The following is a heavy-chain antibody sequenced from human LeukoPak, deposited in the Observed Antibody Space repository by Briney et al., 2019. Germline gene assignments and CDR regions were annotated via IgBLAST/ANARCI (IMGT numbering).Heavy chain of an antibody. Sequence: PSETLSLTCTVSGGSISSGGYYWSGIRQHPGKGLEWIGYIYYTGNTYYNPSLNSRVTISVDTSTNQFSLKLSSVTAADTAVYYWARDSFIPIWGQGTMVTVSS. CDR1: GGSISSGGYY. CDR2: IYYTGNT. J-gene: IGHJ3*02. V-gene: IGHV4-31*03. CDR3: ARDSFIPI.